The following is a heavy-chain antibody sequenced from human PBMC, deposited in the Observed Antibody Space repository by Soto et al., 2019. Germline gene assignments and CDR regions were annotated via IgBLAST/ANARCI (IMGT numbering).Heavy chain of an antibody. J-gene: IGHJ4*02. CDR3: TTGVPFLTGYYF. Sequence: GGSLRLSCAASGFTFSNAWMSWVRQAPGKGLKWVGRIKSKTDGGTTDYAAPVKGRFTISRDDSKNTLYLQMNSLKTEDTAVYYCTTGVPFLTGYYFWGQGTLVTVSS. CDR1: GFTFSNAW. D-gene: IGHD3-9*01. V-gene: IGHV3-15*01. CDR2: IKSKTDGGTT.